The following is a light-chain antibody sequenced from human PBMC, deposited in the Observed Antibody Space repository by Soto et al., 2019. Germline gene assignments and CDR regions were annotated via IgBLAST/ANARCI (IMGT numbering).Light chain of an antibody. J-gene: IGKJ4*01. Sequence: VLTQSPASLSLSPGERATLSCRAGQSVSDYLAWYQQKPGQPPRLLFFDASNRATGVPARFSAGGSGTEFTLTISSLQSEDFAVYYCQQYNNWTPRRTFGGGTKVDIK. CDR1: QSVSDY. CDR3: QQYNNWTPRRT. CDR2: DAS. V-gene: IGKV3-11*01.